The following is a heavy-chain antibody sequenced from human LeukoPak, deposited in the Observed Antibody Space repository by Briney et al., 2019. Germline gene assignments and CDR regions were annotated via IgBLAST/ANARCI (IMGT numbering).Heavy chain of an antibody. CDR2: IKQDGSEK. D-gene: IGHD3-9*01. CDR3: ARDAAVRYGDLLCDY. V-gene: IGHV3-7*01. J-gene: IGHJ4*02. Sequence: GGSLRLSCAASGFTFSSYWMSWVRQAPGKGLEWVANIKQDGSEKYYADSVKGRFTISRDNAKNSLYLQMNSLRAEDTAVYYRARDAAVRYGDLLCDYWGQGTLVTVSS. CDR1: GFTFSSYW.